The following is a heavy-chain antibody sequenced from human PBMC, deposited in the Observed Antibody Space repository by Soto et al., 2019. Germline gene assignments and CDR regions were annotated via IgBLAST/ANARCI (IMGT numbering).Heavy chain of an antibody. Sequence: QITLKESGPALVKPTQTLTLTCTFSGFPLSTSGVGVGWLRQPPGKALEWLALIYWDDDKRYSPSLKNRLTITKDTSKNQVVLTMTNMDPVDTATYFCTHQDTVRMAFDPWGQGTLVTVSS. CDR3: THQDTVRMAFDP. D-gene: IGHD2-8*01. CDR1: GFPLSTSGVG. V-gene: IGHV2-5*02. J-gene: IGHJ5*02. CDR2: IYWDDDK.